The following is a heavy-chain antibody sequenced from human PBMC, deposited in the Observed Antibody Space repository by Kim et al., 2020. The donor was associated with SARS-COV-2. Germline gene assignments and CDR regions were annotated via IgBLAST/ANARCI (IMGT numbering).Heavy chain of an antibody. Sequence: GGSLRLSCAASGFTFSSYAMSWVRQAPGKGLEWVSVIYSGGSSTYYADSVKGRFTISRDNSKNTLYLQMNSLRAEDTAVYYCAKDREPYCSGGSCYLWGLRYYYYGMDVWGQGTTVTVSS. D-gene: IGHD2-15*01. J-gene: IGHJ6*02. CDR2: IYSGGSST. CDR1: GFTFSSYA. CDR3: AKDREPYCSGGSCYLWGLRYYYYGMDV. V-gene: IGHV3-23*03.